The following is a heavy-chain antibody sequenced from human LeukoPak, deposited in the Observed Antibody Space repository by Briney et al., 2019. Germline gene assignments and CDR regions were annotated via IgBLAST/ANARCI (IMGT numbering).Heavy chain of an antibody. CDR3: ARDSRYCSGGSCYPAEDYYFDC. CDR1: GFTFSTYM. J-gene: IGHJ4*02. Sequence: GGSLRLSCAASGFTFSTYMMNWVRQAPGKGLEWLSYISSDSGAIYYADSVQGRFTISRDNAQKSLYLQMNSLRVEDTAIYYCARDSRYCSGGSCYPAEDYYFDCWGQGTLVTVSS. D-gene: IGHD2-15*01. V-gene: IGHV3-48*01. CDR2: ISSDSGAI.